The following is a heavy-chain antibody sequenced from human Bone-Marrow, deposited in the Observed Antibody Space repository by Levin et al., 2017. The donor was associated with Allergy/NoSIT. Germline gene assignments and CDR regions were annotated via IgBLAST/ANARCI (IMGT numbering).Heavy chain of an antibody. CDR3: ANYYYGSGSYFDY. J-gene: IGHJ4*02. CDR1: GFTFSSYS. V-gene: IGHV3-48*01. Sequence: GGSLRLSCAASGFTFSSYSMNWVRQAPGKGLEWVSYISSSSSTIYYADSVKGRFTISGDNAKNSLYLQMNSLRAEDTAVYYCANYYYGSGSYFDYWGQGTLVTVSS. CDR2: ISSSSSTI. D-gene: IGHD3-10*01.